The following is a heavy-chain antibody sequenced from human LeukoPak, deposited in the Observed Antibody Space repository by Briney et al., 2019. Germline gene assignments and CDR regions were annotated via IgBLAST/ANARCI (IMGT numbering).Heavy chain of an antibody. V-gene: IGHV4-4*02. CDR3: ARYSYRAFDY. Sequence: SETLSLTCAVSGGSISSSNWWSWVRQPPGKGLEWIGRIYTSGSTNYNPSLKSRVTISVDTSKNQFSLKLSSVTAADTAVYYCARYSYRAFDYWGQGTLVTVSS. CDR2: IYTSGST. J-gene: IGHJ4*02. D-gene: IGHD2-21*01. CDR1: GGSISSSNW.